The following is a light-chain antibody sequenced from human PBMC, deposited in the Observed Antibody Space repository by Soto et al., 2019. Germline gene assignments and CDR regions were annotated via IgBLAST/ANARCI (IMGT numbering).Light chain of an antibody. CDR1: QSITIL. CDR2: DAS. Sequence: DIQMTQSPSTLSASVGDRVTITCRASQSITILLAWYQQKPGKAPKLLIVDASSLESGVPSRFSGSGSGTEFTLTISSLQPDDFATYYCQHYNSYSWTFGQGTKVDIK. V-gene: IGKV1-5*01. J-gene: IGKJ1*01. CDR3: QHYNSYSWT.